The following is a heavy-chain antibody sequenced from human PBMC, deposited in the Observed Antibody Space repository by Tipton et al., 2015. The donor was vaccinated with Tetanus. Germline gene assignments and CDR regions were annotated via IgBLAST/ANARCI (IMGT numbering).Heavy chain of an antibody. CDR2: IYYSGST. Sequence: TLSLTCTVSGGSISSSSYYWGWIRQPPGKGLEWIGSIYYSGSTYYNPSLKSRVTISVDTSKNQFSLKLSSVTAADTAVYYCASTYSSSSTDYYYYGMDVWGQGTTVTVSS. V-gene: IGHV4-39*01. J-gene: IGHJ6*02. D-gene: IGHD6-6*01. CDR1: GGSISSSSYY. CDR3: ASTYSSSSTDYYYYGMDV.